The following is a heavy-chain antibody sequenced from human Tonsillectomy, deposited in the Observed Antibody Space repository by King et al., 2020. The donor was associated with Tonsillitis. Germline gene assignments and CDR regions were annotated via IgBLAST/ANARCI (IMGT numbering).Heavy chain of an antibody. CDR1: GFTVSSNY. V-gene: IGHV3-53*01. D-gene: IGHD2/OR15-2a*01. J-gene: IGHJ3*02. CDR2: IYSGGST. CDR3: ARDGMEYRKIGAFDI. Sequence: VQLVESGGGLIQPGGSLRLSCAASGFTVSSNYMSWVRQAPGKGLEWVSVIYSGGSTYYADSVKGRFTISRDNSKNTLYLQMNSLRAEDTAVYYCARDGMEYRKIGAFDIWGQGTMVTVSS.